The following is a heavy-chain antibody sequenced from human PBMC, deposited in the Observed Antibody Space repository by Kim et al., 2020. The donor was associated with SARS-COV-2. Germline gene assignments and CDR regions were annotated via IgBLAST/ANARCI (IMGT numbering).Heavy chain of an antibody. CDR3: TRCCGDILTGYYPEY. V-gene: IGHV3-49*02. Sequence: ASVKGRLTISRDDSKSIAYLQMNSLKTEDTAVYYCTRCCGDILTGYYPEYWGQGTLVTVSS. J-gene: IGHJ4*02. D-gene: IGHD3-9*01.